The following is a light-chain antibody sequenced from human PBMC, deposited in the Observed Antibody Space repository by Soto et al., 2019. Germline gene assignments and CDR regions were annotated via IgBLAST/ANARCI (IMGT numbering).Light chain of an antibody. CDR2: SSN. V-gene: IGLV1-44*01. CDR3: AAWDDSLDVVA. J-gene: IGLJ2*01. Sequence: QSVLTQPPSASGTPGQRVTISCSGSTSNIGSNTVNWYQQLPGTAPKLLIYSSNQRPSGVPDRFSGSKSGTSASLAISGLQSEDEAEYYCAAWDDSLDVVAVGGGTKLTVL. CDR1: TSNIGSNT.